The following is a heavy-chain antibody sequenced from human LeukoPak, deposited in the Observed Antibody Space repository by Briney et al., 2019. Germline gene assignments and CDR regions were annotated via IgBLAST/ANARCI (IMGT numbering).Heavy chain of an antibody. CDR2: IYSSGST. J-gene: IGHJ3*02. Sequence: SETLSLTCTVSGGYISRYYWSWIRQPAGKGLEWIGHIYSSGSTNYNPSLKSRVTMSVDTSKNQFSLKLSSVTAADTAVYYCAGQFSSRTSGYYLDVFDIWGQGTMVTVSS. CDR3: AGQFSSRTSGYYLDVFDI. V-gene: IGHV4-4*07. CDR1: GGYISRYY. D-gene: IGHD3-22*01.